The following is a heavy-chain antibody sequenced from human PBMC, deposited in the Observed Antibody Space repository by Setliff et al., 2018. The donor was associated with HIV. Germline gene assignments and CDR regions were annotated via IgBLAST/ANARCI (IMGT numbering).Heavy chain of an antibody. CDR2: IYYSGST. J-gene: IGHJ6*03. CDR1: GGSISSYY. Sequence: ASETLSLTCTVSGGSISSYYWSWIRQPPGKGLEWIGYIYYSGSTNYNPSLKSRVTISIDTSKNQFSLKLSSVTAADTAVYYCARVLYYYYYVDVWGKGTTVTVSS. V-gene: IGHV4-59*08. CDR3: ARVLYYYYYVDV. D-gene: IGHD3-3*01.